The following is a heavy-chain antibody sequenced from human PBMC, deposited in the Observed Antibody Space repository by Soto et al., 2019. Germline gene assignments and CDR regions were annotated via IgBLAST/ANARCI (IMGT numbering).Heavy chain of an antibody. Sequence: QVQLVQSGAEVKKPGASVKVSCQASGYTFTSYGISWVRQAPGQGLEWKGWISAYNGNTNYAQKLQGRVTMTTDTSTSTAYRELRSLRSDDTAVYYCARDAARGKYCSRNSCSSSFFDYWGQVTLFTVSS. CDR1: GYTFTSYG. V-gene: IGHV1-18*01. J-gene: IGHJ4*02. CDR2: ISAYNGNT. CDR3: ARDAARGKYCSRNSCSSSFFDY. D-gene: IGHD2-2*01.